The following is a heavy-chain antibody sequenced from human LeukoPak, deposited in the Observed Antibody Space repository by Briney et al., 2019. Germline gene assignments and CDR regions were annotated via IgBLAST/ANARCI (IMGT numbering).Heavy chain of an antibody. CDR1: GYTFTDYY. V-gene: IGHV1-2*02. CDR2: INPNTGGT. CDR3: ARYCSNSCYGGDTFDI. J-gene: IGHJ3*02. D-gene: IGHD2-2*01. Sequence: GGSVMISCKASGYTFTDYYLHWVRRAPGQGLEWMGWINPNTGGTNYAQNFQGRVTMTSDTSITTAYMELSRLRSDDTAVYYCARYCSNSCYGGDTFDIWAQSTSVPVSS.